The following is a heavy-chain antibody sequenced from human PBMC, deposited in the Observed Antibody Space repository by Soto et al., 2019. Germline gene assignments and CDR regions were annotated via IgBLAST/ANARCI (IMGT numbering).Heavy chain of an antibody. CDR1: GGSINTFY. CDR2: VFSSGST. Sequence: SETLSLTCTVSGGSINTFYWSWVRQPAGKGLEWIGRVFSSGSTSFNPSLESRVAMSVDTSKNHFSLNLSSVTAADMAVYYCAREGSYSAYNFAHGIQLWSFDFWGQGALVTVSS. CDR3: AREGSYSAYNFAHGIQLWSFDF. J-gene: IGHJ4*02. V-gene: IGHV4-4*07. D-gene: IGHD5-12*01.